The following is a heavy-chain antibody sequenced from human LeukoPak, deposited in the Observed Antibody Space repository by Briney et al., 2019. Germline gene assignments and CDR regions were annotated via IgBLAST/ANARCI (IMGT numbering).Heavy chain of an antibody. CDR2: IYHSGST. CDR3: ARLPIATGTTIEGTFDY. D-gene: IGHD1-7*01. V-gene: IGHV4-59*12. J-gene: IGHJ4*02. CDR1: GDSLSNYY. Sequence: SETLSLTCTVSGDSLSNYYWSWIRQPPGKGLEWIGYIYHSGSTYYNPSLKSRVTISVDRSKNQFSLNLSSVTAADTAVYYCARLPIATGTTIEGTFDYWGQGTLVTVSS.